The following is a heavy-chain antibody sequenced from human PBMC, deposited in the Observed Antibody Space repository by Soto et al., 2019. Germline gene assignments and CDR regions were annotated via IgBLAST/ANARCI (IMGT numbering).Heavy chain of an antibody. CDR3: VREVIAVLGSIRGFDP. V-gene: IGHV3-74*01. J-gene: IGHJ5*02. CDR1: GFTFSSYS. D-gene: IGHD6-19*01. CDR2: IGPDGTST. Sequence: GGSLRLSCAASGFTFSSYSMNWVRQAPGKGLLWVSRIGPDGTSTKYADSVKGRFTISRSNPENTLYLQMNSLRAEDTGVYYCVREVIAVLGSIRGFDPWGKGTLVTVS.